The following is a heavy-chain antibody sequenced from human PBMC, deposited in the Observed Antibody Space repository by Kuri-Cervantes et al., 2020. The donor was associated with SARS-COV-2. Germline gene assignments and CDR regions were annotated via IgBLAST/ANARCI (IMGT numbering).Heavy chain of an antibody. CDR1: GYTFTGYY. D-gene: IGHD3-22*01. CDR2: INPNSGGT. V-gene: IGHV1-2*04. Sequence: ASVNVSCKASGYTFTGYYIHWVRQAPGQGLEWMGWINPNSGGTDYAQKFQGWVTMTRDTSNSNVYMELSRLRSDDAAVYYCARWTSFGRLVVISQGGAFDIWGQGTMVTVSS. CDR3: ARWTSFGRLVVISQGGAFDI. J-gene: IGHJ3*02.